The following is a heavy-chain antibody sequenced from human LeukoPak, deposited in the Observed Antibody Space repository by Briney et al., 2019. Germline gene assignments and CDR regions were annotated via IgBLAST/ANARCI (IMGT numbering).Heavy chain of an antibody. CDR3: ARQRGDILTGYYMPRGFDY. V-gene: IGHV3-7*01. D-gene: IGHD3-9*01. CDR2: IKEDGSEK. Sequence: GGSLRLSCAASGFTFSNYWMSWVRQAPGKGLEWVANIKEDGSEKYYVDSVKGRFTISGDNAKNSLYLQMNSLRAEDTAVYYCARQRGDILTGYYMPRGFDYWGQGTLVTVSS. CDR1: GFTFSNYW. J-gene: IGHJ4*02.